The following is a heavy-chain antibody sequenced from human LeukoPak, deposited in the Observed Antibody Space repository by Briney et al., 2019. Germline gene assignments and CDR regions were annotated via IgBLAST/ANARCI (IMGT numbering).Heavy chain of an antibody. CDR2: IYHSGST. J-gene: IGHJ4*02. CDR1: GGSISSSNW. D-gene: IGHD3-22*01. CDR3: ARENYYDSSGYYLAYFDY. V-gene: IGHV4-4*02. Sequence: PSETLSLTCAVSGGSISSSNWWSWVRPPPGKGLEWIGEIYHSGSTNYNPSLKSRVTISVDKSKNQFSLKLSSVTAADTAVYYCARENYYDSSGYYLAYFDYWGQGTLVTVSS.